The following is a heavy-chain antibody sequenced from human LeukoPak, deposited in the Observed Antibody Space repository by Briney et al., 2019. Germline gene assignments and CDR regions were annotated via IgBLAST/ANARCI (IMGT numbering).Heavy chain of an antibody. Sequence: SETLSLTCTVSGGSISSYYWSWIRQHPGKGLEWIGYIYYSGSAYYSPSLKSRVTISVDTSKNQFSLKLSSVTAADTAVYYCARAGSNSYSSNWNFDYWGQGTLVTVTS. CDR3: ARAGSNSYSSNWNFDY. V-gene: IGHV4-59*06. CDR1: GGSISSYY. D-gene: IGHD6-13*01. J-gene: IGHJ4*02. CDR2: IYYSGSA.